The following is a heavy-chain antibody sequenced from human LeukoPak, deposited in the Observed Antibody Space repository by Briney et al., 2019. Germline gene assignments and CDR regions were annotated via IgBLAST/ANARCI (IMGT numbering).Heavy chain of an antibody. V-gene: IGHV3-23*01. CDR3: AKGRYCSGGSCYRFSWFDP. CDR2: ISGSGGST. D-gene: IGHD2-15*01. CDR1: GFTFSSYA. Sequence: PGGSLRLSCAASGFTFSSYAMSWVRQAPGKGLKWVSAISGSGGSTYYADSVKGRFTISRDNSKNTLYLQMNSLRAEDTAVYYCAKGRYCSGGSCYRFSWFDPWGQGTLVTVSS. J-gene: IGHJ5*02.